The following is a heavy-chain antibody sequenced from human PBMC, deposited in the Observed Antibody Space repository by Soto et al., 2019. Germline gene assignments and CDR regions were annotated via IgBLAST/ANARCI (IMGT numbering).Heavy chain of an antibody. J-gene: IGHJ4*02. CDR1: GYTFTSYD. D-gene: IGHD5-12*01. Sequence: QVQLVQSGAEVKKPGASVKVSCKASGYTFTSYDINWVRQATGQGLEWMGWMNPNSGNTGYAQKFQGRVTMTSNTSISTADMELSSLRSEDTAVYYCARGSNIVATIFSDYWGQGTLVTVSS. V-gene: IGHV1-8*01. CDR3: ARGSNIVATIFSDY. CDR2: MNPNSGNT.